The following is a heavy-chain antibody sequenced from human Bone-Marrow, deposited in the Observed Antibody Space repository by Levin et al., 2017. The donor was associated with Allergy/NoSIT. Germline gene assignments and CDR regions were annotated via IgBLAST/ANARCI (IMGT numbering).Heavy chain of an antibody. D-gene: IGHD3-3*01. V-gene: IGHV3-30*18. Sequence: SCTASGGSFSNYGMHWVRQAPGKGLDWVAVISYDESYKYYADSVKGRFTISRDNSKNTVFLEMNSLRAEDTAIYYCAKDPSSYDLALGGFDPWGQGTLVTVSS. CDR1: GGSFSNYG. J-gene: IGHJ5*02. CDR2: ISYDESYK. CDR3: AKDPSSYDLALGGFDP.